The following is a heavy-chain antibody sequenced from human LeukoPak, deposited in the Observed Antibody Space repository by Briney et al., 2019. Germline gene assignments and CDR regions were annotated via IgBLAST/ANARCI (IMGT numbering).Heavy chain of an antibody. CDR3: EKDRGTIFDVLNYHFDL. D-gene: IGHD3-3*01. J-gene: IGHJ4*02. CDR1: GFTFSTYG. V-gene: IGHV3-30*02. Sequence: GGSLRLSCAASGFTFSTYGMHWVRQAPGKGLEWVAIISDDGNNKGYADSVTGRYTISRDNSKITLSLQMNSLTAEDTAVYYCEKDRGTIFDVLNYHFDLWGQGVLVTVSS. CDR2: ISDDGNNK.